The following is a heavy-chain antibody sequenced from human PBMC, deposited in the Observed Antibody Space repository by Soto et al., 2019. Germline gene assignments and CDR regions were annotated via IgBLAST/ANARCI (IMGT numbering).Heavy chain of an antibody. CDR1: GFTFSSYA. J-gene: IGHJ6*02. CDR3: AKDRGSGYSGYEPRYYGMDV. V-gene: IGHV3-23*01. Sequence: GGSLRLSCAASGFTFSSYAMSWVRQAPGKGLEWVSAISGSGGSTYYADSVKGRFTISRDNSKNTLYLQMNSLRAEDTAVYYCAKDRGSGYSGYEPRYYGMDVWGQGTTVTVSS. D-gene: IGHD5-12*01. CDR2: ISGSGGST.